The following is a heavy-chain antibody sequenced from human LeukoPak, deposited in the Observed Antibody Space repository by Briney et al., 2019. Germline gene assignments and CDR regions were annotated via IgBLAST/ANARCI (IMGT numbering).Heavy chain of an antibody. CDR3: ARTTTTFDD. J-gene: IGHJ4*02. Sequence: SEXLSLTCTVSGGSISSYYWSWVRQPPGKGLEWIGYVSYDGSTNYSPSLTSRVTISLYTSKNQYSLNLSSVTTADTAVYYCARTTTTFDDWGQGTLVTVSS. V-gene: IGHV4-59*01. CDR1: GGSISSYY. CDR2: VSYDGST. D-gene: IGHD4-11*01.